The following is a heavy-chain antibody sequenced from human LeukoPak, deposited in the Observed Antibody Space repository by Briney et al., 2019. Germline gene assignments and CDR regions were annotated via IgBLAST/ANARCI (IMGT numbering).Heavy chain of an antibody. V-gene: IGHV1-69*13. Sequence: SVKASCKASGGTFSSYAISWVRQAPGQGLEWMGGIIPIFGTANYAQKFQGRVTIAADESTSTAYMELSSLRSEDTAVYYCANGDQRARHRFDPWGQGTLVTVSS. CDR2: IIPIFGTA. CDR3: ANGDQRARHRFDP. J-gene: IGHJ5*02. CDR1: GGTFSSYA. D-gene: IGHD2-2*01.